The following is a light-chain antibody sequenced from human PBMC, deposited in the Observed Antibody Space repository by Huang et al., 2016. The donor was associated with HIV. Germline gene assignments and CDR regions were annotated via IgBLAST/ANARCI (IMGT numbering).Light chain of an antibody. CDR1: QDIGNY. Sequence: DIQMTQSPSSLPTSVGDRVTITCRASQDIGNYLAWYKQKPGKVPKLLIYAASTLQSGVPSRFRGSGSGTDVTLTISSLQPEDVATYYCQKYNSAPYTFGQGTELDI. J-gene: IGKJ2*01. V-gene: IGKV1-27*01. CDR2: AAS. CDR3: QKYNSAPYT.